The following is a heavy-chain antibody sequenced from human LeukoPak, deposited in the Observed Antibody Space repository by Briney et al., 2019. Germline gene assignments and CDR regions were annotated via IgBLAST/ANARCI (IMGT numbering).Heavy chain of an antibody. V-gene: IGHV1-18*01. J-gene: IGHJ5*01. D-gene: IGHD6-13*01. Sequence: ASVKVSCKASGYTFTSYGISWVRQAPGQGLEWMGWISAYNGNTNYAQKLQGRVTMTTDTSTSTAYMELRSLRSDDTAVYYCARFVAAAGINWFDPGAKEPLVTVPS. CDR2: ISAYNGNT. CDR1: GYTFTSYG. CDR3: ARFVAAAGINWFDP.